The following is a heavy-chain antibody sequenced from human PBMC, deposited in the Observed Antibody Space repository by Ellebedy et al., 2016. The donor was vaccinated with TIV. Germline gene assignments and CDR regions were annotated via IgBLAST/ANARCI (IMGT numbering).Heavy chain of an antibody. Sequence: ASVKVSCXASGYTFTNYEISWVRQATGQGLEWMGLINPGSGHTVYAQRFQGRVTMTSDTSISTAYMELSSLRSEDTAVYYCTRGMVRGLYDMDVWGQGTTVTVSS. J-gene: IGHJ6*02. CDR1: GYTFTNYE. CDR2: INPGSGHT. V-gene: IGHV1-8*01. D-gene: IGHD3-10*01. CDR3: TRGMVRGLYDMDV.